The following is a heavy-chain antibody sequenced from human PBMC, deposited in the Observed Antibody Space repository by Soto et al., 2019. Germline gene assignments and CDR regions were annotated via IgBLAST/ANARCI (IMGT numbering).Heavy chain of an antibody. Sequence: PSETLSLTCTVSGGSISSYYWSWIRQPPGKGLEWIGYIYYSGSTYYNPSLKSRVTISVDTSKNQFSLKLSSVTAADTAVYYCDRGRPGGGRLDPWGQGTLVTVSS. J-gene: IGHJ5*02. CDR2: IYYSGST. D-gene: IGHD3-16*01. CDR1: GGSISSYY. CDR3: DRGRPGGGRLDP. V-gene: IGHV4-59*08.